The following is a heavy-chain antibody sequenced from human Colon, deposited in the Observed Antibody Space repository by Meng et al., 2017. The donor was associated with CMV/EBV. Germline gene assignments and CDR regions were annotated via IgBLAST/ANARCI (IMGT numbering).Heavy chain of an antibody. V-gene: IGHV4-61*08. J-gene: IGHJ4*02. CDR1: GVSATSGAYH. Sequence: PGPVDALDTLSLPLIVSGVSATSGAYHWSWIRQSPGKGLEWIGYIYDTGITIYNPSLKSRVTIFLETSKNQFSLNLNSMTTADTVVYYCAKSRSSTPGIVDDWGQGTLVTVSS. CDR3: AKSRSSTPGIVDD. D-gene: IGHD2/OR15-2a*01. CDR2: IYDTGIT.